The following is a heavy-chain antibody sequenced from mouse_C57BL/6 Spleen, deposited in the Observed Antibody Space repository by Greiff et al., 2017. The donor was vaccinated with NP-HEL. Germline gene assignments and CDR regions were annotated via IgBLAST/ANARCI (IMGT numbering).Heavy chain of an antibody. V-gene: IGHV1-42*01. CDR3: ARYRGTTVVAPFDY. D-gene: IGHD1-1*01. CDR2: INPSTGGT. Sequence: VQLQQSGPELVKPGASVKISCKASGFSFTGYYMNWVQQSPEKSLEWIGEINPSTGGTSYNQTLKAKATLTVDKSSSTAYMQLKSLTSEDSAVYYCARYRGTTVVAPFDYWGQGTTLTVSS. CDR1: GFSFTGYY. J-gene: IGHJ2*01.